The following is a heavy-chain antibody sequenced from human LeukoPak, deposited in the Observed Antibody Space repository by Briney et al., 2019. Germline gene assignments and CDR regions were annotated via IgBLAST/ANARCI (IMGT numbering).Heavy chain of an antibody. J-gene: IGHJ6*04. Sequence: GGSLRLSCAASGFTFSSYEMNWVRQAPGQGLEWVSYISSSGSTIYYADSVKGRFTISRDNAKNSLYLQMNSLRAEDTAVYYCAKLGITMNGGVWGKGTTVTISS. CDR1: GFTFSSYE. D-gene: IGHD3-10*02. CDR3: AKLGITMNGGV. CDR2: ISSSGSTI. V-gene: IGHV3-48*03.